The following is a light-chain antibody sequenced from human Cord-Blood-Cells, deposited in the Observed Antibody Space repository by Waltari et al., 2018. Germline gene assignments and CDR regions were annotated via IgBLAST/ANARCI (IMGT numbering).Light chain of an antibody. CDR1: SSDVGGYNY. V-gene: IGLV2-14*01. Sequence: QSALTQPASVSGSPGQSITISCTGTSSDVGGYNYVSWNQQHPGKAPKLMIYDVSKRPSGVSNRFSGSKSGNTASLTISGLQAEDEADYYCSSYTSSSTWVFGGGTKLTVL. CDR3: SSYTSSSTWV. J-gene: IGLJ3*02. CDR2: DVS.